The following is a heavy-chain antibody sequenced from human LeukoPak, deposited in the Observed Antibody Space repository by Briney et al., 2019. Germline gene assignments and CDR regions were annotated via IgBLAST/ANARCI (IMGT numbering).Heavy chain of an antibody. CDR2: ISAYNGNT. CDR1: GYTFTSYG. Sequence: ASVKVSCKASGYTFTSYGISWVRQAPGQGLEWMGWISAYNGNTNYAQKLQGRVTVTTGTSTSTAYMELRSLRSDDTAVYYCARDRGDPRGLNAFDIWGQGTMVTVSS. J-gene: IGHJ3*02. CDR3: ARDRGDPRGLNAFDI. V-gene: IGHV1-18*01. D-gene: IGHD4-17*01.